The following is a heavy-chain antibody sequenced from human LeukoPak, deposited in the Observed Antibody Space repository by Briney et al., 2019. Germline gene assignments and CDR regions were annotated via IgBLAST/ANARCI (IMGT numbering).Heavy chain of an antibody. CDR2: IYPDGST. D-gene: IGHD3-16*01. J-gene: IGHJ5*02. V-gene: IGHV4-4*07. CDR3: VRMQSLGWFDP. Sequence: SETLSLTRAVSGGSISNYYWSWIRQPAGKGLEWIGRIYPDGSTNYNPSLKSRVTMSIDMSKNQFSLNLSSATAADTAVYYCVRMQSLGWFDPWGQGSLITVSS. CDR1: GGSISNYY.